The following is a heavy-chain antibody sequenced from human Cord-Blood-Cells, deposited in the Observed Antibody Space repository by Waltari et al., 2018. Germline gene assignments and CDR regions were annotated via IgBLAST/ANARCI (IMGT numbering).Heavy chain of an antibody. D-gene: IGHD1-7*01. V-gene: IGHV6-1*01. CDR3: ARANTRTTIYYYYYYYMDG. CDR2: TYYRSKWYN. J-gene: IGHJ6*03. Sequence: QVQLQQSGAGVVKPSQTLPRTCAISGDSVYSNSAAWNWIRRYPSRGLAWLGRTYYRSKWYNDYAVSVKSRITINPDTSKNQFSLQLNSVTPEDTAVYYCARANTRTTIYYYYYYYMDGWGKGTTVTVSS. CDR1: GDSVYSNSAA.